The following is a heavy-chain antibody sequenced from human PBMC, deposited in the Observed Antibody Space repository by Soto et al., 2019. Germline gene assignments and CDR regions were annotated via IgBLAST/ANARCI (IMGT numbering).Heavy chain of an antibody. D-gene: IGHD2-15*01. CDR2: ISSSSSTI. CDR3: ARDVVRYCSGGSCSHWYFDL. J-gene: IGHJ2*01. V-gene: IGHV3-48*01. CDR1: GFTFSSYS. Sequence: EVQLVESGGGLVQPGGSLRLSCAASGFTFSSYSMNWVRQAPGKGLEWVSYISSSSSTIYYADSVTGRFTIYRDYAKNSLYLQMNSLRAEDTAVYDCARDVVRYCSGGSCSHWYFDLWGRGTLVTVSS.